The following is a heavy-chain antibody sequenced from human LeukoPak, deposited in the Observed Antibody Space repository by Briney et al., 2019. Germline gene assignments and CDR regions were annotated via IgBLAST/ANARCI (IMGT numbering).Heavy chain of an antibody. CDR3: ARMTYDILTGLNWFDP. J-gene: IGHJ5*02. CDR2: INPDGSTS. D-gene: IGHD3-9*01. Sequence: GGSLRLSCAASGFSFSTYWMHWVRQAPGKGLVWVARINPDGSTSSYADSVKGRLTISRDNAKNSLYLQMNSLRAEDTAVYYCARMTYDILTGLNWFDPWGQGTLVTVSS. V-gene: IGHV3-74*01. CDR1: GFSFSTYW.